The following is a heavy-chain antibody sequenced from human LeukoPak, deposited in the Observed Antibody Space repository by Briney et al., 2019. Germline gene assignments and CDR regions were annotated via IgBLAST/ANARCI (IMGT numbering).Heavy chain of an antibody. Sequence: GASPRLSCAASGFTFSSYAMSWVRQAPGKGLEWVSAISGSGGSTYYADSVKGRFTISRDNSKNTLYLQMNSLRAEDTAVYYCAKSLGPPPADGFDSSGYLDYWGQGTLVTVSS. CDR2: ISGSGGST. V-gene: IGHV3-23*01. J-gene: IGHJ4*02. CDR1: GFTFSSYA. CDR3: AKSLGPPPADGFDSSGYLDY. D-gene: IGHD3-22*01.